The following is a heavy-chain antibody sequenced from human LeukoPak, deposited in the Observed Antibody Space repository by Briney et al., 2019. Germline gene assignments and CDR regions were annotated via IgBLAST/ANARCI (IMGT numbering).Heavy chain of an antibody. D-gene: IGHD3-22*01. CDR1: GFTFSNYA. V-gene: IGHV3-23*01. CDR3: AKGKKGEIYDSSGYFSQDFDY. CDR2: ISAGTRST. J-gene: IGHJ4*02. Sequence: PGGSLRLSCAAPGFTFSNYAMSWVRQAPGKGLEWVSTISAGTRSTYYADSVKGRFTISRDNSKNTLYLQMNSLSAEDTAVFYCAKGKKGEIYDSSGYFSQDFDYWGQGTLVTVSS.